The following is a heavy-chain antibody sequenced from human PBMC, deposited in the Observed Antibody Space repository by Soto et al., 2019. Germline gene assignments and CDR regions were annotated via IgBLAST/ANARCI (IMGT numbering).Heavy chain of an antibody. V-gene: IGHV1-69*13. CDR2: IIPIFGTA. D-gene: IGHD2-2*01. CDR3: ARGGGQYCSSTSCYRY. Sequence: ASVKVSCKASGGTFSSYAISWVRQAPGQGLEWMGGIIPIFGTANYAQKFQGRVTITADESTSTAYMELSSLRSEDTAVYYCARGGGQYCSSTSCYRYWGQGTLVTVSS. J-gene: IGHJ4*02. CDR1: GGTFSSYA.